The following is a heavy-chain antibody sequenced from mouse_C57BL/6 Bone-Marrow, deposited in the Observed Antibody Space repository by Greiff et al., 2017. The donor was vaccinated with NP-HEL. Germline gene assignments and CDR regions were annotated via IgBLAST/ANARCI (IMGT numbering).Heavy chain of an antibody. Sequence: EVQLVESGPGLVKPSQSLSLTCSVTGYSIISGYYWNWIRQFPGNKLEWMAYISYDGSNNYNPYLKNRISITRDTSKNQFFLSLTSVTTDDTDTYYCAREGGYYGSPCAYWGQGTGVTVSA. D-gene: IGHD1-1*01. V-gene: IGHV3-6*01. J-gene: IGHJ3*01. CDR3: AREGGYYGSPCAY. CDR1: GYSIISGYY. CDR2: ISYDGSN.